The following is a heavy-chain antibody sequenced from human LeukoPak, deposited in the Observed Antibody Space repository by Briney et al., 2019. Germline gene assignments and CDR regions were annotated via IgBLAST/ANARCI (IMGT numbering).Heavy chain of an antibody. V-gene: IGHV3-23*01. CDR1: GFTFSSYA. Sequence: PGGSLRLSCAASGFTFSSYAMNWVRQAPGKGLEWVSAISGSGGSTYYADSVKGRFTISRDNSKNTLHLQMDSLRAEDTAVYYCAKDIRWYYYDSSGYFDYWGQGTLVTVSS. D-gene: IGHD3-22*01. CDR3: AKDIRWYYYDSSGYFDY. J-gene: IGHJ4*02. CDR2: ISGSGGST.